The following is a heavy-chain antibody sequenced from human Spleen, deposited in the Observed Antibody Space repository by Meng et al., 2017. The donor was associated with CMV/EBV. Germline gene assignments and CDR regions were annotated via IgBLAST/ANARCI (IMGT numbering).Heavy chain of an antibody. J-gene: IGHJ4*02. Sequence: GESLKISCAASGFTFSSYSMNWVRQAPGKGLEWVSSISSSSSYIYYADSVKGRFTISRDNAKNSLYLQMNSLRAEDTAVYYCARVGVVIATFDYWGQGTLVTVS. D-gene: IGHD2-21*01. CDR3: ARVGVVIATFDY. CDR2: ISSSSSYI. V-gene: IGHV3-21*01. CDR1: GFTFSSYS.